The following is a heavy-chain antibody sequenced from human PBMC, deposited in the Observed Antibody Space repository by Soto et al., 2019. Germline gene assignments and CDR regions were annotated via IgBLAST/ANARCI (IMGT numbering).Heavy chain of an antibody. CDR1: GYTFTGYY. CDR2: INPNSGGT. V-gene: IGHV1-2*04. Sequence: ASVKVSCKASGYTFTGYYMHWVRQAPGQGLEWMGWINPNSGGTNYAQKFQGWVTKTRDTSISTAYMELSRLRSDDTAVYYCARATGLYTPLQGMDVWGQGTTVTVSS. D-gene: IGHD4-4*01. J-gene: IGHJ6*02. CDR3: ARATGLYTPLQGMDV.